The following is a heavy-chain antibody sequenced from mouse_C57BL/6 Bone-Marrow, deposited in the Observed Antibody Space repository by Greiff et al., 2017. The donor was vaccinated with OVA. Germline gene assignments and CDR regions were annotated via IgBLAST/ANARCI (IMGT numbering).Heavy chain of an antibody. V-gene: IGHV5-6*02. CDR2: ISSGGSYT. Sequence: DVMLVESGGDLVKPGGSLKLSCAASGFTFSSYGMSWVRQTPDKRLEWVATISSGGSYTYYPDSVKGRFTISRDNAKNTLYLQMSSLKSEDTAMYYCARPPTDWYFDVWGTGTTVTVSS. CDR1: GFTFSSYG. J-gene: IGHJ1*03. D-gene: IGHD4-1*02. CDR3: ARPPTDWYFDV.